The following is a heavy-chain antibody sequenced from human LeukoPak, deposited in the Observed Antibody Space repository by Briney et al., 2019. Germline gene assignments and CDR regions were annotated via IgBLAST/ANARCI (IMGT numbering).Heavy chain of an antibody. D-gene: IGHD3-3*01. CDR3: ANLYTDFWRYSPY. Sequence: GGSLRLSCAASGFTFSTSAMSWVRQAPGKGLEWVSAISGSGANTYYAASVKGRFTISRDNSDNTLFLQMDSLRAEDTAVYYCANLYTDFWRYSPYWGQGTVVTVSS. J-gene: IGHJ4*02. CDR2: ISGSGANT. CDR1: GFTFSTSA. V-gene: IGHV3-23*01.